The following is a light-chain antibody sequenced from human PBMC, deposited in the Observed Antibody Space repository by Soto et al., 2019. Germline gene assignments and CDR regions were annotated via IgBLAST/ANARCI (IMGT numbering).Light chain of an antibody. V-gene: IGLV1-40*01. CDR3: QSYYSSTTAWV. J-gene: IGLJ3*02. CDR1: SSNIGAGYD. Sequence: QSVLTQPPSVSGAPGQRVTISCTGSSSNIGAGYDVHWYQQLPGTAPKLLIYRNVNRPSGVPDRFSGSKSGASASLAITGLQAEDETDYYCQSYYSSTTAWVFGGGTMLTVL. CDR2: RNV.